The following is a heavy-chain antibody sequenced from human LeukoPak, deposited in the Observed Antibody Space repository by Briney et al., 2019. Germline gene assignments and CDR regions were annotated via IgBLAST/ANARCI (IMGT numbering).Heavy chain of an antibody. CDR3: AKAPSPPAYPYYDFWSGYLNPLDY. D-gene: IGHD3-3*01. CDR2: ISGSGGST. Sequence: SGGSLRLSCAASGFTFSSYAMSWVRQAPGKGLEWVSAISGSGGSTYYADSVKGRFTISRDNSKNTLYLQMNSLRAEDTAVYYRAKAPSPPAYPYYDFWSGYLNPLDYWGQGTLVTVSS. V-gene: IGHV3-23*01. J-gene: IGHJ4*02. CDR1: GFTFSSYA.